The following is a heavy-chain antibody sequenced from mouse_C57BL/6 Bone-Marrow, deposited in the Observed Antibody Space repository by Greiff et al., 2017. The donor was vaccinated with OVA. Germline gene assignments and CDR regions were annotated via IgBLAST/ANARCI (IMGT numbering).Heavy chain of an antibody. CDR3: TRAAQSTSFYAMDY. J-gene: IGHJ4*01. V-gene: IGHV5-9-1*02. CDR1: GFTFSSSA. Sequence: EVKLVESGEGLVKPGGSLKLSCAASGFTFSSSAMSWVRQTPEKRLEWVAYISSGGDYIYYADTVKGRFTISRDNARNTLYLQMSSLKSEDTAIYYCTRAAQSTSFYAMDYWGQGTSVTVSS. CDR2: ISSGGDYI. D-gene: IGHD3-2*02.